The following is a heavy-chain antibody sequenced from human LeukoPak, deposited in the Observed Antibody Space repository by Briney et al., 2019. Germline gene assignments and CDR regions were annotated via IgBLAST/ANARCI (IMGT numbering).Heavy chain of an antibody. D-gene: IGHD2-2*01. J-gene: IGHJ6*03. CDR2: INPNSGGT. Sequence: ASVKVSCKASAYTFTSYGISWVRQAPGQVLEWMGWINPNSGGTNYAQKFQGRVTMTRDTSISTAYMELSRLRSDDTAVYYCARDRGVEVPAEFYYYYYMDVWGKGTTVTVSS. CDR3: ARDRGVEVPAEFYYYYYMDV. CDR1: AYTFTSYG. V-gene: IGHV1-2*02.